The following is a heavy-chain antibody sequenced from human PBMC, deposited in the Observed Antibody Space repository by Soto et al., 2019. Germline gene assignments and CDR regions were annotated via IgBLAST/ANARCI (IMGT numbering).Heavy chain of an antibody. D-gene: IGHD3-16*01. CDR2: TSYDGSDK. CDR1: GFTFRSYV. Sequence: QVQLVESGGGVVQPGTSLRVSCVGSGFTFRSYVIHWVRQAPGKGLEWVALTSYDGSDKYYGDSVRGRFTISRDNSRNTVDLQMDSXRLXXXXXXXXARWGTTGGLDVWGQGTLVSVSS. J-gene: IGHJ1*01. V-gene: IGHV3-30*19. CDR3: ARWGTTGGLDV.